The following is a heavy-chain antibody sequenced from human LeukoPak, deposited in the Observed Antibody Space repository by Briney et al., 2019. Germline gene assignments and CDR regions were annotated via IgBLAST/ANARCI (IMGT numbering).Heavy chain of an antibody. D-gene: IGHD3-22*01. CDR2: IYYSGST. CDR3: ARPMTYYYDSSGYKSYAFDI. V-gene: IGHV4-39*01. J-gene: IGHJ3*02. CDR1: GGSISSSGYY. Sequence: ASETLSLTCTVSGGSISSSGYYWGWIRQPPGKGLEWIGSIYYSGSTYYNPSLKSRVTISVDTSKNQFSLKLSSVTAADTAVYYCARPMTYYYDSSGYKSYAFDIWGQGTMVTVSS.